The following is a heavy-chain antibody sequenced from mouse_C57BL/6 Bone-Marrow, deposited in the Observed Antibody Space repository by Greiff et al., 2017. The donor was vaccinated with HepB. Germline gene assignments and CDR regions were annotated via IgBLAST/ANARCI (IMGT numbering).Heavy chain of an antibody. J-gene: IGHJ4*01. D-gene: IGHD2-10*02. CDR3: AKYGTYVGYAMDY. CDR2: ISSGGTTI. V-gene: IGHV5-17*02. Sequence: EVQGVESGGGLVQPGGSRKLSCAVSGFTLSSFGIHWVRQAPEKGLEWVAYISSGGTTIYYADTVKGRFTISRDNPRNTLFLQMTSLRSEDTAMYYCAKYGTYVGYAMDYWGQGTSVTVSS. CDR1: GFTLSSFG.